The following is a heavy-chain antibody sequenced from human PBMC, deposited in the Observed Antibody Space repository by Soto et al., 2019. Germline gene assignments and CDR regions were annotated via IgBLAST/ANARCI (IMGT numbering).Heavy chain of an antibody. Sequence: QVQLVQSGAEVKRPGSSVKVSCKAYGGDFSNFAISWVRQAPGQGLEWVGGIFPLLATATYTQKLHGRVAITADESTTTVYMELSSLRSDDTAVYCCAREVSQLVGGTHFASWGQGTLVTVSS. CDR2: IFPLLATA. CDR1: GGDFSNFA. J-gene: IGHJ5*02. CDR3: AREVSQLVGGTHFAS. V-gene: IGHV1-69*01. D-gene: IGHD1-26*01.